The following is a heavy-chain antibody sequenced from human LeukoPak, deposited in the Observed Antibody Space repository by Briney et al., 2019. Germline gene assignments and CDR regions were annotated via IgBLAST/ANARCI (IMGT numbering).Heavy chain of an antibody. CDR3: ARDLYGSGRYQRDY. J-gene: IGHJ4*02. CDR1: GFTFTVYS. V-gene: IGHV3-21*01. Sequence: GGSLRLSCAASGFTFTVYSMNWVRQAPGKGLEWVSSISSGSTNIYYADSVRGRFTISRDNARNSLYLQMNSLRAEDTAVYYCARDLYGSGRYQRDYWGQETLVTVSS. D-gene: IGHD3-10*01. CDR2: ISSGSTNI.